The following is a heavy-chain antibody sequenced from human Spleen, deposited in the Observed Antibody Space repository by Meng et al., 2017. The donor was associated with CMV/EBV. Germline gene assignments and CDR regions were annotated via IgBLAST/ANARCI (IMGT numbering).Heavy chain of an antibody. D-gene: IGHD5-24*01. CDR2: ISSSSSYI. CDR3: ARLEMTTNFDY. J-gene: IGHJ4*02. V-gene: IGHV3-21*01. Sequence: GESLKISCAASGFTFSSYSMNWVRQAPGKGLEWVSSISSSSSYIYYADSVKGRFTISRDNAKNSLYLQMNSLRAEDTAVYYCARLEMTTNFDYWGQGTLVTVSS. CDR1: GFTFSSYS.